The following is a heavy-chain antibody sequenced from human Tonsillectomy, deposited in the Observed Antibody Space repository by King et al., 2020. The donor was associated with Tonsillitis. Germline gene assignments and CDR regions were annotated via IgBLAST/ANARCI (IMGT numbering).Heavy chain of an antibody. J-gene: IGHJ4*02. Sequence: QLVQSGAEVKKPGASVKVSCQASGYTFTSYGITWVRQAPGQGLEWMGWIRVKSGNTNYAQKFQGRVTMAADTSTSTAYMELMSLTSDDTAVYYCARVLSGSYRYYFDHWGQGTLVTVSS. CDR2: IRVKSGNT. CDR3: ARVLSGSYRYYFDH. CDR1: GYTFTSYG. D-gene: IGHD1-26*01. V-gene: IGHV1-18*04.